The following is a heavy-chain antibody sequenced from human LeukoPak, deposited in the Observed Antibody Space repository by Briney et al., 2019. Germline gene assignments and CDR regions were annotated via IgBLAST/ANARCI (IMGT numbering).Heavy chain of an antibody. J-gene: IGHJ5*02. Sequence: SETLSLTCTVSGGSISSYYWSWMRQPPGKGLEWIGYIYYSGSTNYNPSLKSRVTISVETSKNQFSLKLSSVTAADTAVYYCARDPGGDWFDPWGQGTLVTVSS. D-gene: IGHD3-16*01. CDR2: IYYSGST. V-gene: IGHV4-59*01. CDR3: ARDPGGDWFDP. CDR1: GGSISSYY.